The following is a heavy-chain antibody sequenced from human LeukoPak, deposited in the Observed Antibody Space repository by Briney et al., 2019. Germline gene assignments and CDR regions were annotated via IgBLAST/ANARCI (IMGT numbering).Heavy chain of an antibody. D-gene: IGHD3-10*01. CDR3: AKNFYGSGTPFDY. V-gene: IGHV3-23*01. Sequence: PGGSLRLSRAASGFTFSSYAMSWVRQAPGKGLEWVSAISGSGVSTYYADSVKGRFTISRDNSKNTLYLQMNSLRAEDTAVYFCAKNFYGSGTPFDYWGQGTLVTVSS. J-gene: IGHJ4*02. CDR1: GFTFSSYA. CDR2: ISGSGVST.